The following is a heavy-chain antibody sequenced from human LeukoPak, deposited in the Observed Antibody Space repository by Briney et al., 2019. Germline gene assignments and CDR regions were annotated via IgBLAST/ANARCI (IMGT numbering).Heavy chain of an antibody. V-gene: IGHV4-39*01. CDR1: GGSISSSTYY. D-gene: IGHD3-10*01. CDR2: IYYSGST. CDR3: ARHESVGSGSYHKGAIDI. J-gene: IGHJ3*02. Sequence: PSETLSLTCSVSGGSISSSTYYWDYIRQPPGKGLEWIGSIYYSGSTYYNPSLKSRVTISIDTSKNQSSLRLSSVTAADTAVYYCARHESVGSGSYHKGAIDIWGQGTMVTVSS.